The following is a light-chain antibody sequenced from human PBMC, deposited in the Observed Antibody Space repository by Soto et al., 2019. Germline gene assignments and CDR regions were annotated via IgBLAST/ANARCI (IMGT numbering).Light chain of an antibody. CDR2: DAS. Sequence: EIVMTQSPATLSVSPGERATLSCRASQSIRGSLAWYQQKPGQAPRLLIYDASTGATGIPARFSGRGSGTEFTLTISSLQSEDFAVYYCQQYNKWPLTFGGGTKVEFK. CDR1: QSIRGS. V-gene: IGKV3-15*01. J-gene: IGKJ4*01. CDR3: QQYNKWPLT.